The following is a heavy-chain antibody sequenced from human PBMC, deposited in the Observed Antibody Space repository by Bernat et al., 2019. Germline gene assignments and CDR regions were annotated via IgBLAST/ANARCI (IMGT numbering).Heavy chain of an antibody. D-gene: IGHD3-10*01. CDR1: GGSISSSSYY. J-gene: IGHJ6*02. CDR3: ARHSGSGRHYYYYGMDV. Sequence: QLQLQESGPGLVKPSETLSLTCTVSGGSISSSSYYWGWIRQPPGKGLEWIGSIYYSGSTYYNPSLNGRVTISVDTSKNQFSLKLGSVSAADTAVYYCARHSGSGRHYYYYGMDVWGQGTTVTVSS. CDR2: IYYSGST. V-gene: IGHV4-39*01.